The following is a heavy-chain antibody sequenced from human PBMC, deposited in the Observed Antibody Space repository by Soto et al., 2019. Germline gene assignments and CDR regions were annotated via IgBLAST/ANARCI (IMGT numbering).Heavy chain of an antibody. CDR3: ASSYGHKTGDAFDI. CDR1: GFTFSSYS. D-gene: IGHD1-26*01. J-gene: IGHJ3*02. CDR2: ISSSSSTI. Sequence: GGSLRLSCAASGFTFSSYSMNWVRQAPGKGLEWVSYISSSSSTIYYADSVKGRFTISRDNAKNSLYLQMNSLRDEDTAVYYCASSYGHKTGDAFDIWGQGTMVTVSS. V-gene: IGHV3-48*02.